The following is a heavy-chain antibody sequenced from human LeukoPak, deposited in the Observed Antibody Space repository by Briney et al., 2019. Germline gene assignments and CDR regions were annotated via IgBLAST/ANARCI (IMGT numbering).Heavy chain of an antibody. CDR3: ARGTDSSSWYYFDY. V-gene: IGHV1-69*13. J-gene: IGHJ4*02. CDR2: IIPIFGTA. D-gene: IGHD6-13*01. Sequence: SVKVSCKASGGTFSSYAISWVRQAPGQGLEWMGGIIPIFGTANYAQKFQGRVTITADESTSTAYKELSSLRSEDTAVYYCARGTDSSSWYYFDYWGQGTLVTVSS. CDR1: GGTFSSYA.